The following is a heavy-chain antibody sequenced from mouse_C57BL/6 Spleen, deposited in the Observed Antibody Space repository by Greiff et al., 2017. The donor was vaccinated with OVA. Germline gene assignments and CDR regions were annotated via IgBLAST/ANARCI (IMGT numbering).Heavy chain of an antibody. CDR3: ARVGRGRGYYFDY. D-gene: IGHD3-3*01. J-gene: IGHJ2*01. CDR2: INYDGSST. Sequence: EVQLVESEGGLVQPGSSMKLSCTASGFTFSDYYMAWVRQVPEKGLEWVANINYDGSSTYYLDSLKSRFIISRDNAKNILYLQMSSLKSEDTATYYCARVGRGRGYYFDYWGQGTTLTVSS. CDR1: GFTFSDYY. V-gene: IGHV5-16*01.